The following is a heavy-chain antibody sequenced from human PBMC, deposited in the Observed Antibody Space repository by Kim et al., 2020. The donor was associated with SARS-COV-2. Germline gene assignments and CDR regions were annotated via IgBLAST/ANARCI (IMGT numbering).Heavy chain of an antibody. J-gene: IGHJ3*02. V-gene: IGHV1-2*02. D-gene: IGHD3-22*01. CDR2: INPNSGGT. CDR1: GYTFTGYY. CDR3: ARVGGSGYYDAFDI. Sequence: ASVKVSCKASGYTFTGYYMHWVRQAPGQGLEWMGWINPNSGGTNYAQKFQGRVTMTRDTSISTAYMELSRLRSDDTAVYYCARVGGSGYYDAFDIWGQGTMVTVSS.